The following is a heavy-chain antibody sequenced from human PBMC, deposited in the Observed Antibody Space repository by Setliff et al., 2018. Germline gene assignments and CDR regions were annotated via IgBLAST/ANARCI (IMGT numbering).Heavy chain of an antibody. J-gene: IGHJ5*02. CDR2: ISHSGHT. D-gene: IGHD6-19*01. V-gene: IGHV4-30-4*08. CDR3: ARTIPLANFGNWFDP. Sequence: SETLSLTCSVSGDSINSGDYFWSWIRQTPGMGLEWIGYISHSGHTYYNPSLKSRVSISADTSKNQFSLKLSSVTAADTAIYYCARTIPLANFGNWFDPWGQGTLVTVSS. CDR1: GDSINSGDYF.